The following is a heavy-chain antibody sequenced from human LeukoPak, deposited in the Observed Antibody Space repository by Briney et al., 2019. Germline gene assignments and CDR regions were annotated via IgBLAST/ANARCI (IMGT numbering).Heavy chain of an antibody. V-gene: IGHV4-61*01. J-gene: IGHJ3*02. CDR2: IFNSGSS. CDR1: GGSVSSESYH. D-gene: IGHD3-16*01. CDR3: ARGVGGVREVFDI. Sequence: SETLSLTCTVSGGSVSSESYHWSWIRQPPGKGLEWIAYIFNSGSSNYNPYLKIRLTISVDTSKNQFSLKLTSVTAADTAQYQCARGVGGVREVFDIWGQGTMVTVSS.